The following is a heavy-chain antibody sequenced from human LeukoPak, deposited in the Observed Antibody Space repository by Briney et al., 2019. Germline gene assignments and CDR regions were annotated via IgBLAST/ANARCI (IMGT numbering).Heavy chain of an antibody. CDR1: GGSISSYY. J-gene: IGHJ4*02. D-gene: IGHD3-16*02. V-gene: IGHV4-59*12. Sequence: PSETLSLTCTVSGGSISSYYWSWIRQPPGKGLEWIGYIYYSGSTNYNPSLKSRVTISVDTSKNQFSLKLTSVTAADTAVYYCARAENFDYVWGTHRYTGDFDYWGQGTLVTVSS. CDR3: ARAENFDYVWGTHRYTGDFDY. CDR2: IYYSGST.